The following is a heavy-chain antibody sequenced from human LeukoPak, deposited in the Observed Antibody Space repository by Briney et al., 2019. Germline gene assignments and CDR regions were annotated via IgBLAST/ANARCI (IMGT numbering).Heavy chain of an antibody. D-gene: IGHD5-24*01. V-gene: IGHV3-15*01. CDR2: IRNDRIT. CDR1: GLTFSDAR. Sequence: PGGSLRLSCVLSGLTFSDARMSWVPQAPGKGVEWVGRIRNDRITDYAAPVQGRFSISRDNSKNTFYLQMNSLRTEDTAMYFCTWMATIFTVDYWGQATLVTVAS. CDR3: TWMATIFTVDY. J-gene: IGHJ4*02.